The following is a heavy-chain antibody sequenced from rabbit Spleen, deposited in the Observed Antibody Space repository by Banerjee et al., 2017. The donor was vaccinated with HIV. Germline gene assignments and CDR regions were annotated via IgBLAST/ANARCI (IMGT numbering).Heavy chain of an antibody. D-gene: IGHD1-1*01. V-gene: IGHV1S40*01. Sequence: QSLEESGGDLVKPGASLTLTCTASGVSFSISSYMCWVRQAPGKGLEWIACIDAGSSALTYFATWAKGRFTISKTSSTTVTLQMTRLTAADTATYFCARDTSSSFSSYGMDLWGPGTLVTVS. CDR2: IDAGSSALT. J-gene: IGHJ6*01. CDR1: GVSFSISSY. CDR3: ARDTSSSFSSYGMDL.